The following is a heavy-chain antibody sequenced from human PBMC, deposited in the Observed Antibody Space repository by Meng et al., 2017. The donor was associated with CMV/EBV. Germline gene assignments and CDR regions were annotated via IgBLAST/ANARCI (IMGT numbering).Heavy chain of an antibody. V-gene: IGHV3-9*01. J-gene: IGHJ4*02. Sequence: GGSLRLSCAASGFTFDDYAMHWVRQAPGKGLEWVSGISWNSGSIGYADSVKGRFTISRDNAKNSLYLQMHSLRAEDTALYYCAKGDGAGTAYYFDYWGQGTLVTVSS. CDR2: ISWNSGSI. D-gene: IGHD6-13*01. CDR3: AKGDGAGTAYYFDY. CDR1: GFTFDDYA.